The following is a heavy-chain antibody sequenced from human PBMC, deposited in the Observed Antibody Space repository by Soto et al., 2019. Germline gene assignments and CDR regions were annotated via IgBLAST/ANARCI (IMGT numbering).Heavy chain of an antibody. V-gene: IGHV1-3*01. Sequence: ASVKVSCKASGYTFTSYAMHWVRQAPGQRLEWMGWINAGNGNTKYPQKFQGRVTITRDTSASTAYMELSSLRSEDTAVYYCAAHLRTDQLMPIDYWGQGTLVTVSS. D-gene: IGHD2-2*01. CDR1: GYTFTSYA. J-gene: IGHJ4*02. CDR2: INAGNGNT. CDR3: AAHLRTDQLMPIDY.